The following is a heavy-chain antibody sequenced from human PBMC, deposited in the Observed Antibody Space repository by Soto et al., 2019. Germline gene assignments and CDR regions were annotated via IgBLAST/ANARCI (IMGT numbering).Heavy chain of an antibody. V-gene: IGHV3-66*04. J-gene: IGHJ3*02. CDR3: ARQWRTPHNAFDI. D-gene: IGHD5-12*01. CDR2: IYSGGYT. Sequence: GGSLRLSCAVSGFTVSNNYMSWVRQAPGKGLEGVSVIYSGGYTAYGDSVKGRFTISRDNAKNSLYLQMNSLRAEDTAVYYCARQWRTPHNAFDIWGQGTMVT. CDR1: GFTVSNNY.